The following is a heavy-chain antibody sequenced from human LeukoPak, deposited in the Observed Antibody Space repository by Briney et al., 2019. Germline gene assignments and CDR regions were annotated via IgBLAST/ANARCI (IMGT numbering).Heavy chain of an antibody. V-gene: IGHV6-1*01. CDR1: GDSVSSNSAA. CDR3: SRDRTAWFDFDY. Sequence: SQTLSLTCAISGDSVSSNSAAWNWIRQSPSRGLEWLGRTYYRSKWYNDYAVSVKSRITINPDTSKNQFSLQLNSVTPDDTAVCYCSRDRTAWFDFDYWGQGTLVTVSS. J-gene: IGHJ4*02. D-gene: IGHD1-14*01. CDR2: TYYRSKWYN.